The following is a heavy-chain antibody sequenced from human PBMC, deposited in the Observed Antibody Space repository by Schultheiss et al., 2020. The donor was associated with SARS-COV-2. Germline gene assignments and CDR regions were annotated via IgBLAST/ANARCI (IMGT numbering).Heavy chain of an antibody. CDR2: IIPIFGTA. Sequence: GGSLRLSCKASGGTFSSYAISWVRQAPGQGLEWMGGIIPIFGTANYAQKFQGRVTITADESTSTAYMELSSLRSEDTAVYYCASSVWRTYEKYYYYGMDVWGQGTTVTVSS. V-gene: IGHV1-69*01. D-gene: IGHD5-12*01. J-gene: IGHJ6*02. CDR3: ASSVWRTYEKYYYYGMDV. CDR1: GGTFSSYA.